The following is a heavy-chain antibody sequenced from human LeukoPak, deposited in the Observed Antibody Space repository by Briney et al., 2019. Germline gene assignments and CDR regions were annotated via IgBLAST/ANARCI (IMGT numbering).Heavy chain of an antibody. V-gene: IGHV1-2*02. Sequence: ASVKVSCKASGYTFTGYYMHWVRQAPRQGLEWMGWINPNSGGTNYAQKFQGRVTMTRDTSISTAYMELSRLRSDDTAVYYCARDPQVSEMATIRLEGYFDYWGQGTLVTVSS. CDR1: GYTFTGYY. CDR2: INPNSGGT. J-gene: IGHJ4*02. D-gene: IGHD5-24*01. CDR3: ARDPQVSEMATIRLEGYFDY.